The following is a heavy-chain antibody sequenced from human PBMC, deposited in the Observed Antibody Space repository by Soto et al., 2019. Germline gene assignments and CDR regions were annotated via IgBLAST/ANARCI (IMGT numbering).Heavy chain of an antibody. CDR3: ARGRRWDAFDI. Sequence: GGSLRLSCAASGFTFSSYAMHWVRQAPGKGLEWVAVISYDGSNKYYADSVKGRFTISRDNSKNTLYLQMNSLGAEDTAVYYCARGRRWDAFDIWGQGTMVTVSS. V-gene: IGHV3-30-3*01. D-gene: IGHD3-3*01. CDR2: ISYDGSNK. CDR1: GFTFSSYA. J-gene: IGHJ3*02.